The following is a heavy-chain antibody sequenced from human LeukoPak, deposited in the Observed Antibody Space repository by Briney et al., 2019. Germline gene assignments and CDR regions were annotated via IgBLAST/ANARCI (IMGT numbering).Heavy chain of an antibody. V-gene: IGHV3-48*03. CDR2: ISSSGSTI. CDR1: GFTFSSYE. D-gene: IGHD1-26*01. CDR3: ARGIKDRERVVGATPPAFDI. J-gene: IGHJ3*02. Sequence: PGGSLRLSXAASGFTFSSYEMNWVRQAPGKGLEWVSYISSSGSTIYYADSVKGRFTISRDNAKNSLYLQMNSLRAEDTAVYYCARGIKDRERVVGATPPAFDIWGQGTMVTVSS.